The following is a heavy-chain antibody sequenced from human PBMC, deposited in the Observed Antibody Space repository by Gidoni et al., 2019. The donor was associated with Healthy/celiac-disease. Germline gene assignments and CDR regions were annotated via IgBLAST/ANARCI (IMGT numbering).Heavy chain of an antibody. Sequence: EVQLVESGGGLVKPGGSLRLSCAASGFTFSSYSINWVRQAPGKGLEWVSSISRSSSYIYYADSVKGRFTISRDNAKNSLYLQMNSLRAEDTAVYYCARDPLLGYCSSTSCYVGNFYYMDVWGKGTTVTVSS. CDR3: ARDPLLGYCSSTSCYVGNFYYMDV. CDR1: GFTFSSYS. V-gene: IGHV3-21*01. CDR2: ISRSSSYI. D-gene: IGHD2-2*01. J-gene: IGHJ6*03.